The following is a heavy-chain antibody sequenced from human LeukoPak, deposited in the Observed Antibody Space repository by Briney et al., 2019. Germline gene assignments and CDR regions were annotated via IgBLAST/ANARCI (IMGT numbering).Heavy chain of an antibody. D-gene: IGHD4-17*01. CDR3: ARTPNYGDYVWFYDY. Sequence: SETLSLTCTVSGGSISSYYWSWSRQPPGKGLEWIGYIYYSGSTNYNPSLKSRVTISVDTSKNQFSLKLSSVTAADTAVYYCARTPNYGDYVWFYDYWGQGTLVTVSS. J-gene: IGHJ4*02. CDR2: IYYSGST. V-gene: IGHV4-59*01. CDR1: GGSISSYY.